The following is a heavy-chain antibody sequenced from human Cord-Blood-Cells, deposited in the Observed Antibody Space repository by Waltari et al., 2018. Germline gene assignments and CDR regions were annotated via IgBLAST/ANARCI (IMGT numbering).Heavy chain of an antibody. CDR3: ARGPVLRYFDWLSYVDY. D-gene: IGHD3-9*01. Sequence: QVQLQESGPGLVKPSQTLSLTCTVSGGSISSGGYYWSWIRQHPGKGLEWIWYIYYSGSTYYNPSLKSRVTISVDTSKNQFSLKLSSVTAADTAVYYCARGPVLRYFDWLSYVDYWGQGILVTVSS. J-gene: IGHJ4*02. CDR2: IYYSGST. CDR1: GGSISSGGYY. V-gene: IGHV4-31*03.